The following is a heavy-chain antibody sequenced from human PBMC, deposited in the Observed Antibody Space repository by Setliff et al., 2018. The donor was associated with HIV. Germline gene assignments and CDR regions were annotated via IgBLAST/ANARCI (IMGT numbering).Heavy chain of an antibody. CDR3: ARGTGMIM. V-gene: IGHV1-3*03. CDR1: GYLFTGYY. J-gene: IGHJ4*02. D-gene: IGHD3-16*01. Sequence: ASVKVSCKASGYLFTGYYMHWVRQAPGQRLEWMGWINAGNGNTKYSQEFQGRVTMTRNISISTAYMELSGLRSEDTAVYYCARGTGMIMWGQGTLVTVSS. CDR2: INAGNGNT.